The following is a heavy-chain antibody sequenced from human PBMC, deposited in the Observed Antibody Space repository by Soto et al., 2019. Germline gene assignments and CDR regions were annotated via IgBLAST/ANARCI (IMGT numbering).Heavy chain of an antibody. D-gene: IGHD3-22*01. V-gene: IGHV4-4*02. CDR2: IYHSGST. J-gene: IGHJ4*02. Sequence: SETLSLTCAVSGGSISSSNWWSWVRQPPGKGLEWIGEIYHSGSTNYNPSLKSRVTISEDSSKNQFSLKLSSVTAADTALYYCARASYDDNSGSAHWGQGTLVT. CDR3: ARASYDDNSGSAH. CDR1: GGSISSSNW.